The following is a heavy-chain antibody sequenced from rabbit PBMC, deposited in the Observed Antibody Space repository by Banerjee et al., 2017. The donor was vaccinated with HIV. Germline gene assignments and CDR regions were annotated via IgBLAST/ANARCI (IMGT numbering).Heavy chain of an antibody. CDR1: GFDFSSYYY. D-gene: IGHD4-1*01. CDR3: ARGYYSSGWGQFNL. V-gene: IGHV1S45*01. J-gene: IGHJ4*01. CDR2: IYTSSSNT. Sequence: QEQLKETGGGLVQPGGSLTLSCKASGFDFSSYYYMCWVRQAPGKGLELIACIYTSSSNTCYASWAKGRFTISKTSSTTVTLQMTSLTAADTATYFCARGYYSSGWGQFNLWGQGTLVTVS.